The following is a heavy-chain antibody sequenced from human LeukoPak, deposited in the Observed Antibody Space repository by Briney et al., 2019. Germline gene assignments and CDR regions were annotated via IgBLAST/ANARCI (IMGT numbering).Heavy chain of an antibody. CDR2: ISYDGSNK. Sequence: GGSLRLSCAASGFTFSSYAMHWVRQAPGKGLEWVAVISYDGSNKYYADSVKGRFTISRDNSKNTLYLQMNSLRAEDTAVYYCARDNYSSSWCGGFIGTYTYMNWFDPWGQGTLVTVSS. CDR3: ARDNYSSSWCGGFIGTYTYMNWFDP. V-gene: IGHV3-30*04. D-gene: IGHD6-13*01. J-gene: IGHJ5*02. CDR1: GFTFSSYA.